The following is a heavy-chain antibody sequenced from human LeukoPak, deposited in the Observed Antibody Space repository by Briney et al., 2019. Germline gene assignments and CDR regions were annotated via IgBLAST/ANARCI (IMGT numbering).Heavy chain of an antibody. CDR3: ASLEYGSGSYYRDDAFDI. CDR1: GYTFTGYY. Sequence: ASVKVSCKASGYTFTGYYMHWMRQAPGQGLEWMGWINPNSGGTNYAQKFQGRVTMTRDTSISTAYMELSRLRCDDTAVYYCASLEYGSGSYYRDDAFDIWGQGTMVTVSS. J-gene: IGHJ3*02. D-gene: IGHD3-10*01. CDR2: INPNSGGT. V-gene: IGHV1-2*02.